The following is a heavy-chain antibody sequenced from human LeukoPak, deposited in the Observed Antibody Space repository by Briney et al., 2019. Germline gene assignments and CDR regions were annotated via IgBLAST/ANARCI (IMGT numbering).Heavy chain of an antibody. CDR3: ARTQGVYSYGYSPIDY. J-gene: IGHJ4*02. CDR2: ISSSSSFI. V-gene: IGHV3-21*01. D-gene: IGHD5-18*01. Sequence: PGGSLRLSCAASGFTFSGYSMNWVRQAPGKGLAWVSSISSSSSFIYYADSVKGRFTISRDNAKNSLYVELNSLRAEDTAVYYCARTQGVYSYGYSPIDYWGQGTLVTVSS. CDR1: GFTFSGYS.